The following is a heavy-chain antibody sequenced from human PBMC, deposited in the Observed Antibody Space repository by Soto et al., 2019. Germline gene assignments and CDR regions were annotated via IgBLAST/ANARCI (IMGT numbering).Heavy chain of an antibody. CDR1: GFTFSSYG. CDR3: VTDLNWQGH. CDR2: IKYDGSEE. V-gene: IGHV3-7*01. Sequence: WGSLRLSCAASGFTFSSYGMHWVRQAPGKGLEWVANIKYDGSEEYYVDSVKGRFTISRDNAKNSLYLQMNSLRDEDSAVYYCVTDLNWQGHWGQGTLVTVSS. J-gene: IGHJ4*02.